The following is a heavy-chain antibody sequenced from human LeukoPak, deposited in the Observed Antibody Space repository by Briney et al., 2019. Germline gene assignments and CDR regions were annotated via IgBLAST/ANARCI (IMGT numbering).Heavy chain of an antibody. CDR2: IKNDGTVK. CDR3: AKDSYXKGDY. V-gene: IGHV3-7*01. D-gene: IGHD5-18*01. J-gene: IGHJ4*02. Sequence: GGSLTLSCAASGFTFSYHWMTWVRQAPGKGLEWVANIKNDGTVKNYVDSVKGRFTISRDNAKNSLYLQMNSLRAEDTGVYYCAKDSYXKGDYWGQGVLVTVSP. CDR1: GFTFSYHW.